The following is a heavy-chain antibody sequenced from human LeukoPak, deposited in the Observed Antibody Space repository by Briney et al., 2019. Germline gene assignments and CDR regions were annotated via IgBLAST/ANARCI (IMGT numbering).Heavy chain of an antibody. V-gene: IGHV1-8*03. CDR2: MNPNSGNT. CDR1: GYTFTSYD. CDR3: ASSVAARGHDAFDI. J-gene: IGHJ3*02. Sequence: ASVKVSCKASGYTFTSYDINWVRQATGQGLEWMGWMNPNSGNTGYAQKFQGRVTITRNTSISTAYMELSSLRSEDTAVYYCASSVAARGHDAFDIWGQGTMVTVSS. D-gene: IGHD6-6*01.